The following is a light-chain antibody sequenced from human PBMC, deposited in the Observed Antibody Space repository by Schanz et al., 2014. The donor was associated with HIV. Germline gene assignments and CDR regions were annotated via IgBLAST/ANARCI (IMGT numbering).Light chain of an antibody. CDR2: ATS. J-gene: IGKJ1*01. CDR3: QQYGSSPPT. Sequence: EIVLTQSPGTLSLSPGDRATLSCRASQSVSNRYLAWYQQKRDQPPRLVIYATSTRAAGIPDRFSGTGSGTDFTLTISRLEPADFAVYYCQQYGSSPPTFGQGTKVEIK. CDR1: QSVSNRY. V-gene: IGKV3-20*01.